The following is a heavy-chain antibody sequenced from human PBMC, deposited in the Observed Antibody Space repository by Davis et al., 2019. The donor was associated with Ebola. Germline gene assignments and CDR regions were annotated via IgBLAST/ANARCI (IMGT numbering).Heavy chain of an antibody. V-gene: IGHV1-69*13. J-gene: IGHJ4*02. CDR1: GGTFSSYA. CDR2: IIPIFDTP. D-gene: IGHD6-13*01. Sequence: AASVKVSCKASGGTFSSYAISWVRHAPGQGLEWMGGIIPIFDTPNYAQKFQGRVTITADESTSTVYMEVSSLRSEDTAVYYCARGMTATGTVWGQGTPVTVSS. CDR3: ARGMTATGTV.